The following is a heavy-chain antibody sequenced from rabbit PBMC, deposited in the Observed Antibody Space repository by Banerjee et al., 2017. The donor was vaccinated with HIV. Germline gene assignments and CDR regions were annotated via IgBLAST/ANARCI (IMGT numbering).Heavy chain of an antibody. CDR2: IDAGSSGFT. CDR3: ASDLTGVLIWNFIL. J-gene: IGHJ4*01. V-gene: IGHV1S40*01. CDR1: GVSFSLSSY. Sequence: QSLEESGGDLVKPGASLTLTCTASGVSFSLSSYMCWVRQAPGKGLEWIACIDAGSSGFTYFATWAKGRFTISRSSSTTVTLQMTSLTASDAATYFCASDLTGVLIWNFILWGPPTLFSVS. D-gene: IGHD5-1*01.